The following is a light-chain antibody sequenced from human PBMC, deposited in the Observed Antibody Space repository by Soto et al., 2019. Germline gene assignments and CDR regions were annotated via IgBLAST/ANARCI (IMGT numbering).Light chain of an antibody. CDR1: SSNI. CDR2: DNN. V-gene: IGLV1-51*01. CDR3: GMWDSSLSVVV. J-gene: IGLJ2*01. Sequence: QSVLTQPPSVSAAPGQKVTISCSGSSSNIVSWYQQLPGTAPKLLIYDNNKRPSGIPDRFSGSKSGTSATLGITGLQTGDEADYYCGMWDSSLSVVVFGGGTKLHRP.